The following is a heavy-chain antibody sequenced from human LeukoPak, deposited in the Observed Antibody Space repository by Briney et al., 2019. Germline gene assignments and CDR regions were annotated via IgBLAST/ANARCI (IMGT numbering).Heavy chain of an antibody. CDR1: GGSFSGYY. J-gene: IGHJ4*02. CDR2: ILYSGRT. CDR3: ARHSLEEGYYFDY. V-gene: IGHV4-59*08. Sequence: SETLSLTCAVYGGSFSGYYWSWIRQPPGKGLEWIGYILYSGRTNYNPSLKSRVTISVDTSKNQFSLKLNSVAAADTAVYYCARHSLEEGYYFDYWGQGTLVTVSS. D-gene: IGHD1-1*01.